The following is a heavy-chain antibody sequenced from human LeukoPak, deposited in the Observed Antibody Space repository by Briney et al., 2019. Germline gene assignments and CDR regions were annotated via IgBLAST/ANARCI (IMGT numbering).Heavy chain of an antibody. D-gene: IGHD1-26*01. Sequence: GGSLRLSCAASGLTFSSSWMNWVRQAPGKGLEWVANINPAGSQKNYVDSVKGRFTISRDNAMNSVFLQIDSLRAEDTGVYYCARYSGSFPGWLDPWGQGTLVTVSS. J-gene: IGHJ5*02. CDR2: INPAGSQK. CDR1: GLTFSSSW. V-gene: IGHV3-7*01. CDR3: ARYSGSFPGWLDP.